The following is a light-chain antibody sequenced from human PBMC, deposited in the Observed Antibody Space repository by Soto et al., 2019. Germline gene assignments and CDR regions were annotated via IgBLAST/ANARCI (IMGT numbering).Light chain of an antibody. CDR3: QQRYNWPQS. Sequence: EVVLTQSPATLSLSPGETATLSCRASQRIGSYLAWYQQRPGQAPRLLIYDAFNRATGIPARFRGSGSGTEFTLTISSLEPEDFAVYYCQQRYNWPQSFGQGTKVEIK. V-gene: IGKV3-11*01. CDR2: DAF. J-gene: IGKJ1*01. CDR1: QRIGSY.